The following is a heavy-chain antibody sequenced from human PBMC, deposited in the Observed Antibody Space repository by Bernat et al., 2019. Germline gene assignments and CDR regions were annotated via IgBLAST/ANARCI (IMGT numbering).Heavy chain of an antibody. CDR1: GDSVSSNSAA. CDR3: ARVVGWGGLGGYYYYDMVV. CDR2: TYYRSKWNN. Sequence: QVQLQQSGPGLVKPSQTLSPTCAISGDSVSSNSAAWNWIRQSPSRGLEWLGRTYYRSKWNNDNAVSAKSRITINPGTSKNQFSLQLNSVTPEDTAVYYCARVVGWGGLGGYYYYDMVVWGQGTTVTVSS. D-gene: IGHD3-16*01. J-gene: IGHJ6*02. V-gene: IGHV6-1*01.